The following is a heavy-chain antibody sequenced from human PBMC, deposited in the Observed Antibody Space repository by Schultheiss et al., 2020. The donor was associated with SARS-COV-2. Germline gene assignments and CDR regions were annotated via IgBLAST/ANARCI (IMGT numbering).Heavy chain of an antibody. CDR3: ASGDYYDTQGAFDI. J-gene: IGHJ3*02. D-gene: IGHD3-22*01. CDR2: INHSGST. Sequence: SETLSLTCAVSGYSISSGYYWGWIRQPPGKGLEWIGEINHSGSTNYNPSLKSRVTISVDTSKNQFSLKLSSVTAADTAVYYCASGDYYDTQGAFDIWGQGTMVTVSS. V-gene: IGHV4-38-2*01. CDR1: GYSISSGYY.